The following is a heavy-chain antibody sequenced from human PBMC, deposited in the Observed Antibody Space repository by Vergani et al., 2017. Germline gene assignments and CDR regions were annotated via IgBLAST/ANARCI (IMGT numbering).Heavy chain of an antibody. D-gene: IGHD6-13*01. Sequence: QVQLVQSGAEVKKPGSSVKVSCKASGGTFSSYTISWVRQAPGQGLEWMGRIIPILGIANYAQKFQGRVTITADKSTSTAYMKLSSVTAADTAVYYCARAPIAAPTTLAGFDPWGQGTLVTVSS. CDR2: IIPILGIA. CDR3: ARAPIAAPTTLAGFDP. V-gene: IGHV1-69*02. CDR1: GGTFSSYT. J-gene: IGHJ5*02.